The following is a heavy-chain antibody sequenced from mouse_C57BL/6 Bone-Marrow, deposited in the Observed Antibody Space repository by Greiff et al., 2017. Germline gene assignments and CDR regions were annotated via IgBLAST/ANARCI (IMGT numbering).Heavy chain of an antibody. J-gene: IGHJ2*01. CDR1: GYTFTSYG. CDR3: ARKGREFAY. V-gene: IGHV1-81*01. Sequence: VKLMESGAELARPGASVKLSCKASGYTFTSYGIRWVKQRTGQGLEWIGKLYPRSGNTYYNEKFKGKATLTADKSSRTAYMERRSLTYEDSAVYCCARKGREFAYWGQGTTLTVSS. CDR2: LYPRSGNT.